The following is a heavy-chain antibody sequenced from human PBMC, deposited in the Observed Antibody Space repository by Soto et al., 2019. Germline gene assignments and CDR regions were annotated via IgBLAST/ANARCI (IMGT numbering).Heavy chain of an antibody. CDR2: IYYSGST. Sequence: PSETLSLTCTVSGGSISSGDYYWSWIRQPPGKGLEWIGYIYYSGSTYYNPSLKSRVTISVDTSKNQFSLKLSSVTAADTAVYYCASFIQLEPGHYYYYGMNVWGQGTTVTVS. J-gene: IGHJ6*02. CDR3: ASFIQLEPGHYYYYGMNV. CDR1: GGSISSGDYY. D-gene: IGHD5-18*01. V-gene: IGHV4-30-4*01.